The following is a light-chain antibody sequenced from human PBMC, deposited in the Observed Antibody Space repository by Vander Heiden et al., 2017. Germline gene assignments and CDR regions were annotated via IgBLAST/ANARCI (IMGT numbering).Light chain of an antibody. CDR1: SNNVGNQG. Sequence: QAGLTPPPSVSKGLSQTDTLTCTGNSNNVGNQGAAWLQQHQGHPPKLLSYTNNNRPSGISERFSASTSGDTASLTITGLQPEDEADYYCSAWDTSLSARLFGGGTRLTVL. CDR3: SAWDTSLSARL. CDR2: TNN. V-gene: IGLV10-54*04. J-gene: IGLJ2*01.